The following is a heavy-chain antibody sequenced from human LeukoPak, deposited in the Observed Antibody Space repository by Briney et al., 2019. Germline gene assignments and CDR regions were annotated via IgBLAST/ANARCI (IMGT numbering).Heavy chain of an antibody. J-gene: IGHJ4*02. V-gene: IGHV1-69*04. CDR1: GGTFSSYA. D-gene: IGHD6-13*01. CDR3: ARERRIAAAGTASFAIDY. Sequence: ASVKVSCKASGGTFSSYAISWVRQAPGQGLEWMGRIIPILGIANYAQKLQGRVTITADKSTSTAYMELSSLRSEDTAVYYCARERRIAAAGTASFAIDYWGQGTLVTVSS. CDR2: IIPILGIA.